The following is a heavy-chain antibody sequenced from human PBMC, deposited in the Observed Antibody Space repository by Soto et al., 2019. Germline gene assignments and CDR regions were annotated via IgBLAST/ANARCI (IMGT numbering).Heavy chain of an antibody. CDR3: ARDPGADDAFDF. D-gene: IGHD1-26*01. CDR1: GFTFSSYG. V-gene: IGHV3-33*01. J-gene: IGHJ3*01. CDR2: IWYDGSNK. Sequence: QVQLVESGGGVVQPGRSLRLSCAASGFTFSSYGMHWVRQAPGKGLEWVAVIWYDGSNKYYADSVKGRFTISRDNSKYALYLQMNSLRAEDTAVYYCARDPGADDAFDFWGQGTMVTVSS.